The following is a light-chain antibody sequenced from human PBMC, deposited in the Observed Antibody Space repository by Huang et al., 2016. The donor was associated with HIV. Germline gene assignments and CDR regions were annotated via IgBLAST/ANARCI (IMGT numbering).Light chain of an antibody. Sequence: EIVMTQSPATLSVSPGETATLSCRASQSVSNTLAWYQQNPGQAPRLLNYGASTRATGVPARFSGRGSGTDFTLTISSLQSEDCAIYYCQHYYDWPLTFGGGTKVEIK. CDR2: GAS. J-gene: IGKJ4*01. V-gene: IGKV3-15*01. CDR1: QSVSNT. CDR3: QHYYDWPLT.